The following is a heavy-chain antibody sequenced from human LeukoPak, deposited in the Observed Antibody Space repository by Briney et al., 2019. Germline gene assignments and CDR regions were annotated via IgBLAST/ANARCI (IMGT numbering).Heavy chain of an antibody. J-gene: IGHJ3*02. D-gene: IGHD2/OR15-2a*01. CDR1: GGSISGDY. V-gene: IGHV4-59*01. CDR2: ISYIGTT. CDR3: ARKNSFDI. Sequence: PSETLSLARTVSGGSISGDYLNWIRQPPGKGLEWIGYISYIGTTSYNPSLKSRVTISVDTSKTQFSLKLNSVTAADTAVYYCARKNSFDIWGQGTMVTVSS.